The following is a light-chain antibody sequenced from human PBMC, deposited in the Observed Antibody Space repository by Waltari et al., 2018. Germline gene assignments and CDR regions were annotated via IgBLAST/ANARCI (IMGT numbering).Light chain of an antibody. CDR1: VLAKKY. V-gene: IGLV3-27*01. CDR3: YSAADNNRRV. CDR2: KDS. Sequence: SYELTQPSSVSVSPGQTARITCSGDVLAKKYARWFQQKPGQAPVLVIYKDSERPTVTLTISGAQVEDEADYYCYSAADNNRRVFGGGTKLTVL. J-gene: IGLJ2*01.